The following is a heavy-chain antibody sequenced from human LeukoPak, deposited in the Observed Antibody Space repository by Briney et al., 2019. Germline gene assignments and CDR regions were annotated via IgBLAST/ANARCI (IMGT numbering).Heavy chain of an antibody. J-gene: IGHJ4*02. CDR3: ARERDEGFDY. Sequence: GGSLRLSCAASGFTFSSHGMNWVRQAPGKGLEWVSSFGTRSSSIYYADSVKGRFTISRDNARNSLYLQMNSLKAEDTAVYYCARERDEGFDYWGQGTLVTVSS. V-gene: IGHV3-21*01. CDR2: FGTRSSSI. CDR1: GFTFSSHG. D-gene: IGHD5-24*01.